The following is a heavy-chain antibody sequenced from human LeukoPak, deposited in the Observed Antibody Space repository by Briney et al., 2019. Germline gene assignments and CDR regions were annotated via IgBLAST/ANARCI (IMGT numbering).Heavy chain of an antibody. J-gene: IGHJ5*02. D-gene: IGHD4-11*01. CDR1: GFTFSSYE. V-gene: IGHV3-48*03. CDR2: VDRSGINI. Sequence: GGSLRLSCAASGFTFSSYEINWVRQAPGKGLEWVSYVDRSGINIYYADSVKGRFTISRDNAKNSVYLQMNSLRAEDMAVYYCARVDNYGWFDPWGQGTLVTVSS. CDR3: ARVDNYGWFDP.